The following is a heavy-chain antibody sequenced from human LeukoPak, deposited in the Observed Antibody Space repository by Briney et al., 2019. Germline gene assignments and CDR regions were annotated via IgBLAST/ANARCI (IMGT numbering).Heavy chain of an antibody. CDR2: ISGSGSTI. V-gene: IGHV3-48*03. D-gene: IGHD3-16*02. Sequence: GGSLRLSCAASGFTFSSYEMNWVRQAPGKGLEWVSYISGSGSTIYYADSVKGRFTISRDNAKNSLYLQMNSLRAEDTAVYYCAGYYDYVWGSYRYFDYWGQGTLVTVSS. J-gene: IGHJ4*02. CDR3: AGYYDYVWGSYRYFDY. CDR1: GFTFSSYE.